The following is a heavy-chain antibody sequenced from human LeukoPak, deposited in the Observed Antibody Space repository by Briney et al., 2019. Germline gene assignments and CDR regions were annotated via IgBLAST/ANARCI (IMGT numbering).Heavy chain of an antibody. V-gene: IGHV3-53*01. CDR1: GFTFGDYA. J-gene: IGHJ3*02. CDR2: IYSGGST. D-gene: IGHD1-26*01. Sequence: GGSLRLSCTASGFTFGDYAMSWFRQAPGKGLEWVSIIYSGGSTFYADSVKGRFTISRDNSKNTLYLQMNSLRDEDTAVYYCARGGSYLSAFDIWGQGTMVTVSS. CDR3: ARGGSYLSAFDI.